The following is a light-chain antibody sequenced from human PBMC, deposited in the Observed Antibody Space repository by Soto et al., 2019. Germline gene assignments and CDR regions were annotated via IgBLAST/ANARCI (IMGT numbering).Light chain of an antibody. CDR1: QSISSY. J-gene: IGKJ1*01. CDR2: AAH. CDR3: QQSSTTPWT. Sequence: DIQVTQSPSSLSASVGDRVTITCRTSQSISSYLNWYQLKPGNAPKLLIYAAHSLQSGVPSRFRGSRSGTDFTLTIYSLHPEDFTTYFCQQSSTTPWTFGQGTQVEVK. V-gene: IGKV1-39*01.